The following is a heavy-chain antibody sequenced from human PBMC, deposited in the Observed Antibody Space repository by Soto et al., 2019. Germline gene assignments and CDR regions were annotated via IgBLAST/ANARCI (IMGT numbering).Heavy chain of an antibody. J-gene: IGHJ4*02. CDR3: ARGPDDSDVPRWDY. V-gene: IGHV1-46*01. CDR1: GYTLTRFY. Sequence: QVQLVQSGAEVRKPGASVRLSYKASGYTLTRFYLHWVRQAPGQGLEWMGIINTRGGTTAYAQKFRGRLTVTRDTSTSTVYMELSNLRSEDTAIYYCARGPDDSDVPRWDYWGQGTRVTVSS. CDR2: INTRGGTT. D-gene: IGHD4-17*01.